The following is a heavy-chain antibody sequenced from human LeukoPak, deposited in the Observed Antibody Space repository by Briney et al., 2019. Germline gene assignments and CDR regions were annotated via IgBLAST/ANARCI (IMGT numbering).Heavy chain of an antibody. CDR3: ARVGLYSSSWPWFDP. D-gene: IGHD6-13*01. CDR1: GGTFSSCA. CDR2: IIPIFGIA. Sequence: SVKVSCKASGGTFSSCAISWVRQAPGQGLEWMGRIIPIFGIANYAQKFQGRVTITADKSTSTAYIELSSLRSEDTAVYYCARVGLYSSSWPWFDPWGQGTLVTVSS. J-gene: IGHJ5*02. V-gene: IGHV1-69*04.